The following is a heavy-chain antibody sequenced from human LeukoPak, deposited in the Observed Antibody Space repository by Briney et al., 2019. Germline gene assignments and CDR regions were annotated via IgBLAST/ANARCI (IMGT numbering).Heavy chain of an antibody. Sequence: GGSLRLSCAASGFTFSTYAMIWVGQAPGKGLEGVSCITNTGGVTLYADSAQGPLTVSSDNSKDTQYLDMNSLQPDDTAIYYCARSLPYGTTWYGRSDFWGQGTLVTVSS. CDR3: ARSLPYGTTWYGRSDF. CDR2: ITNTGGVT. D-gene: IGHD6-13*01. CDR1: GFTFSTYA. J-gene: IGHJ4*02. V-gene: IGHV3-23*05.